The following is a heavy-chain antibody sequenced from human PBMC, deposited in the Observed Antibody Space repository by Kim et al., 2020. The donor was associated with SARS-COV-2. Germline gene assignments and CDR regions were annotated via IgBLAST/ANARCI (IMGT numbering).Heavy chain of an antibody. Sequence: SETLSLTCAVYGGSFSGYYWSWIRQPPGKGLEWIGEINHSGSTNYNPSLKSRVTISVDTSKNQFSLKLSSVTAADTAVYYCARAPYIWGRHWFDPWGQGTLVTVSA. CDR3: ARAPYIWGRHWFDP. J-gene: IGHJ5*02. CDR2: INHSGST. D-gene: IGHD2-21*01. V-gene: IGHV4-34*01. CDR1: GGSFSGYY.